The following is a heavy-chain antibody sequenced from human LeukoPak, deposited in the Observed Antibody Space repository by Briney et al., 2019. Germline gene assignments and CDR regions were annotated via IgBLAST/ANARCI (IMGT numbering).Heavy chain of an antibody. CDR2: ISSSGSTI. J-gene: IGHJ3*02. V-gene: IGHV3-48*03. CDR1: GFTFSSYE. CDR3: ARCTAVAGTYDAFDI. D-gene: IGHD6-19*01. Sequence: GGSLRLSCAASGFTFSSYEMNWVRQAPGKGLEWVSYISSSGSTIYYADSVKGRFTISRDNAKNSLYLQMNSLRAGDTAVYYCARCTAVAGTYDAFDIWGQGTMVTVSS.